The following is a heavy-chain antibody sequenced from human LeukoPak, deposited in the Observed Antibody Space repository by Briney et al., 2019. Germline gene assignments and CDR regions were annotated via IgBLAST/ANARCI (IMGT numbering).Heavy chain of an antibody. Sequence: ASVKVSCKASGYSFTSYDINWVRQATGQGLEWMGWMSPNSGNTGYVQKFQGRITMTRNTSLSTAYMELSSLRSEDTAVYYCARSGSYSLGAFDIWGQGTMVTVSS. CDR3: ARSGSYSLGAFDI. D-gene: IGHD1-26*01. J-gene: IGHJ3*02. V-gene: IGHV1-8*01. CDR1: GYSFTSYD. CDR2: MSPNSGNT.